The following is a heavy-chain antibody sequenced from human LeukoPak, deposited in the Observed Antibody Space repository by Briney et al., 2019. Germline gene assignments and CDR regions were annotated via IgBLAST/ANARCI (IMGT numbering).Heavy chain of an antibody. D-gene: IGHD2-2*01. Sequence: GGSLRLSCAASGFTFSDYYMSWIREAPGKGLEWVSCISSSGSTICYADSVKGRFTISRDNAKNSLYLQMSSLRAEDTAVYYCAREYCSSTSCYSVDYWGQGTLVTVSS. V-gene: IGHV3-11*04. CDR3: AREYCSSTSCYSVDY. CDR1: GFTFSDYY. CDR2: ISSSGSTI. J-gene: IGHJ4*02.